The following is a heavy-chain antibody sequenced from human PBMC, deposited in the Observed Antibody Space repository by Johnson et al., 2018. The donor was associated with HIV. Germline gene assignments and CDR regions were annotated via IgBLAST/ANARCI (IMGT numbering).Heavy chain of an antibody. CDR1: GFTFSSYW. Sequence: VQLVESGGGLVQPGGSLRLSCAASGFTFSSYWMHWVRQAPGQGLVWVSRINSDGDDTMYEDSVKGRFTISRDNARNTLYLQMNSLRADDTAVYYCVREDGAFDLWGQGTVVTVSS. CDR2: INSDGDDT. V-gene: IGHV3-74*03. D-gene: IGHD5-24*01. CDR3: VREDGAFDL. J-gene: IGHJ3*01.